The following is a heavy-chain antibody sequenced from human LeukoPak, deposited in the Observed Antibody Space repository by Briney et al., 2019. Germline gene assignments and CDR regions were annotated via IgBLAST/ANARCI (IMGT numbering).Heavy chain of an antibody. V-gene: IGHV3-9*03. CDR1: GFTFDDYA. CDR3: ARGYGGFEYYYYYMDV. CDR2: ICWNSGSI. D-gene: IGHD5-12*01. J-gene: IGHJ6*03. Sequence: GRSLRLSCAASGFTFDDYAMHWVRQAPGKGLEWVSGICWNSGSIGYEESVKGRFTSSRDNAKNALYLQMNSLRAEDMALYYCARGYGGFEYYYYYMDVWGKGTTVTVSS.